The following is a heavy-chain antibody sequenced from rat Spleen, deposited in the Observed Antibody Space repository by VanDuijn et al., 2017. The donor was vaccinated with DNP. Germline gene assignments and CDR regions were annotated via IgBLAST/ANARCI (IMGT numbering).Heavy chain of an antibody. D-gene: IGHD1-2*01. V-gene: IGHV5-17*01. CDR3: ARHRGSSYIYNNYYAMDA. CDR1: GFTFSDYA. J-gene: IGHJ4*01. CDR2: ISYDGSRT. Sequence: EVQLVESDGGLVQPGRSLKLSCAASGFTFSDYAMAWVRQAPKKGLEWVATISYDGSRTYYRDSVKGRFTISRDNAKSTLYLQMDSLRSEDTATYYCARHRGSSYIYNNYYAMDAWGQGTSVTVSS.